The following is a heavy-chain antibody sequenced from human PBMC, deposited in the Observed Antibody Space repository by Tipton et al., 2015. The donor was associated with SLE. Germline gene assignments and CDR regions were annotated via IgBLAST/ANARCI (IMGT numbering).Heavy chain of an antibody. CDR2: IFYSGST. Sequence: TLSLLCTVSGGSISSSCYYWGWIRQPPGKGLDWFGSIFYSGSTYYNPSLKSRVTISVDTSKNQFSLKLSSVTAADTAVYYCARAAPPNPYCSGGSCDSGPFWYYYYYRDVWGQGTTVTVSS. J-gene: IGHJ6*03. D-gene: IGHD2-15*01. V-gene: IGHV4-39*01. CDR3: ARAAPPNPYCSGGSCDSGPFWYYYYYRDV. CDR1: GGSISSSCYY.